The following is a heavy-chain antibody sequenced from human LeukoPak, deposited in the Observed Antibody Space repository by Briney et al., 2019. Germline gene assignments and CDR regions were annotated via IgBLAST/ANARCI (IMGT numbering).Heavy chain of an antibody. D-gene: IGHD3-10*02. J-gene: IGHJ4*02. CDR1: GFTFSSYA. V-gene: IGHV3-23*01. CDR3: TTDLTYFYPNRGYGRVDY. Sequence: GGSLRLSCAASGFTFSSYAMSWVRQAPGKGLEWVSAISGSGGSTYYADSVKGRFTISRDNAKNSLYLQMNSLKTEDTAVYYCTTDLTYFYPNRGYGRVDYWGQGTLVTVSS. CDR2: ISGSGGST.